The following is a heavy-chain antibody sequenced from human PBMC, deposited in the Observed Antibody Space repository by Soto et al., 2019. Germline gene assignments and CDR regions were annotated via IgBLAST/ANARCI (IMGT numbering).Heavy chain of an antibody. D-gene: IGHD3-10*01. J-gene: IGHJ5*02. CDR2: IYYSGST. CDR1: GGSISSGGYY. V-gene: IGHV4-31*01. Sequence: QVQLQESGPGLVKPSQTLSLTCTVSGGSISSGGYYWSWIRQHPGKGLEWIGYIYYSGSTYYNPSLKSPFTISVDTSKNPFSRKLSSVTAADPAVYYCARYYGSGSFAWFDPWGQGTLVTVSS. CDR3: ARYYGSGSFAWFDP.